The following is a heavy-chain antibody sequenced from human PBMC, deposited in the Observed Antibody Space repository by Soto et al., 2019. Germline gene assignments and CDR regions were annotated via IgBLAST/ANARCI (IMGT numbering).Heavy chain of an antibody. CDR3: ARERRLVGSYGSSWYDYFDS. D-gene: IGHD6-13*01. V-gene: IGHV4-34*01. CDR2: LNQSCSA. Sequence: SETLSLTCSVYGGCFSTYFWTWMRQPPGKGLEWIGELNQSCSANYNPSLESRVTISVDTYKTPFAPRRSSVTAADTAVYYCARERRLVGSYGSSWYDYFDSWGQGTLVPV. J-gene: IGHJ4*02. CDR1: GGCFSTYF.